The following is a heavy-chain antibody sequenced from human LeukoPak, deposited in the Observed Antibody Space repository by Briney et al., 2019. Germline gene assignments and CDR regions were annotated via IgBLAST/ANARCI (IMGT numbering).Heavy chain of an antibody. Sequence: SETLSLTCAVYGGSFSGYYWSWIRQPPGKGLEWIGEINHSGSTNYNPSLKSRVTISVDTSKNQFSLKLSSVTAADTAVYYCARARSTVTTDLGFVYYYYGMDVWGQGTTVTVSS. CDR1: GGSFSGYY. CDR3: ARARSTVTTDLGFVYYYYGMDV. V-gene: IGHV4-34*01. D-gene: IGHD4-17*01. J-gene: IGHJ6*02. CDR2: INHSGST.